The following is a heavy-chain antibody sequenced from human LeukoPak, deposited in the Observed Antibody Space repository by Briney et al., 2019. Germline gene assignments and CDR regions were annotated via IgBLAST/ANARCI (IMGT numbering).Heavy chain of an antibody. CDR2: FDPEDEEI. CDR3: ATDRSGYDLGYYGLDV. Sequence: ASVKVSCKVSGNPLSELSLHWVRQAPGKGLEWMGGFDPEDEEIIYAPKFQARVTLTADESTNTVFMRLTSLRSDDTAVYYCATDRSGYDLGYYGLDVWGRGTTVTVS. V-gene: IGHV1-24*01. CDR1: GNPLSELS. D-gene: IGHD5-12*01. J-gene: IGHJ6*02.